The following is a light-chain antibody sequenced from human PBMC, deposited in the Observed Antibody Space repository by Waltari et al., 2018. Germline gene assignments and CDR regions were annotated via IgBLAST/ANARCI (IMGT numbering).Light chain of an antibody. J-gene: IGKJ1*01. CDR2: DAS. CDR3: QQRSNWPPT. CDR1: QSVSSY. Sequence: EIVLTQSPATLSLSPGERATLPCRASQSVSSYLAWYQQKAGQAPRLLIYDASNRATGIPARFSGSGSGTDFTLTISSLEPEDFAVYYCQQRSNWPPTFGQGTKVEIK. V-gene: IGKV3-11*01.